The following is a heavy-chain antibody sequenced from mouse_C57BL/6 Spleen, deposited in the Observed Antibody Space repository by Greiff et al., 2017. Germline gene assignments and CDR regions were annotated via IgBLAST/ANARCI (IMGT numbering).Heavy chain of an antibody. D-gene: IGHD3-2*02. CDR1: GYTFTSYW. CDR3: ARGGSGRTGAY. CDR2: IDPSDSYT. Sequence: QVQLKQPGAELVRPGTSVKLSCKASGYTFTSYWMHWVKQRPGQGLEWIGVIDPSDSYTNYNQKFKGKATLTVDTSSSTAYMQLSSLTSEDSAVYYCARGGSGRTGAYWGQGTLVTVSA. J-gene: IGHJ3*01. V-gene: IGHV1-59*01.